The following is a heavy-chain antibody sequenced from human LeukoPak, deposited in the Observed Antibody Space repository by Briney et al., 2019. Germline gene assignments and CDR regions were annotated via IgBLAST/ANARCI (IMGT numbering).Heavy chain of an antibody. D-gene: IGHD6-19*01. CDR1: GGSISSYY. Sequence: SETLSLTCTVSGGSISSYYWSWIRQPPGKGLEWIGYIYYTGSTNYNPSLKSRVTLSVDTSKNQFSLKLSSVTAADTAVYYCARGLLSSGWYQTFDIWGQGTMVTVSS. CDR2: IYYTGST. CDR3: ARGLLSSGWYQTFDI. J-gene: IGHJ3*02. V-gene: IGHV4-59*01.